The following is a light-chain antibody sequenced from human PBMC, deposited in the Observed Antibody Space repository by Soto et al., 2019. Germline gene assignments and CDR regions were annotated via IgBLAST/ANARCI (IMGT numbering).Light chain of an antibody. CDR3: QHYRSSLWT. V-gene: IGKV3-20*01. Sequence: EIVLTQSPGTLSVSPGERATLSCRASQSVSSSYLAWYQQKPGQAHRLLIYGASSRATGIPDRFSGSGSGTDFTLTISRLEPEDFAVYYCQHYRSSLWTFSQGTKVEIK. CDR2: GAS. CDR1: QSVSSSY. J-gene: IGKJ1*01.